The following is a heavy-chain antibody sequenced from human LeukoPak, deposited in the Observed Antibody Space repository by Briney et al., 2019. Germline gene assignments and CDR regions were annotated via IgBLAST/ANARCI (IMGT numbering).Heavy chain of an antibody. V-gene: IGHV4-34*01. J-gene: IGHJ4*02. CDR1: GGSFSGYY. CDR3: ARLRLYARSWYYFDY. CDR2: INHNGST. Sequence: SETLSLTSAVYGGSFSGYYWSWIRQPPGKGLEWIGEINHNGSTNYNPSLKSRVTISVDTSKNQFSLKLSSVTAADTAVYYCARLRLYARSWYYFDYWGQGTLVTVSS. D-gene: IGHD6-13*01.